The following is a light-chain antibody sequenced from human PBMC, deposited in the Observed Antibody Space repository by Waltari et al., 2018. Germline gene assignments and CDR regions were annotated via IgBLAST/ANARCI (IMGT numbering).Light chain of an antibody. J-gene: IGKJ3*01. Sequence: VILTQSPATLSLSPGERDTLSCRASQSVSSYLAWYQQKPGQAPRLLIYGASSRATGIPDRFSGSGSGTEFTLTISSLEPEDFAVYYCQKYSSSPFTFGPGTKLDIK. CDR2: GAS. V-gene: IGKV3-20*01. CDR3: QKYSSSPFT. CDR1: QSVSSY.